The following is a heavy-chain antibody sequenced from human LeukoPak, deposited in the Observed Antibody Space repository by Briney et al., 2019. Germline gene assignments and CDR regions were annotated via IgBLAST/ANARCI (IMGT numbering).Heavy chain of an antibody. CDR3: ARGPRGYHNR. CDR1: EFSVGSNY. J-gene: IGHJ4*02. V-gene: IGHV3-66*01. Sequence: GGSLRLSCAASEFSVGSNYMTWVRQAPGKGLEWVSLIYSGGSTYYADSVKGRFTISRDNSKNTLYLQMNSLRAEDTAVYYCARGPRGYHNRGGQGTLVTVSS. CDR2: IYSGGST. D-gene: IGHD5-12*01.